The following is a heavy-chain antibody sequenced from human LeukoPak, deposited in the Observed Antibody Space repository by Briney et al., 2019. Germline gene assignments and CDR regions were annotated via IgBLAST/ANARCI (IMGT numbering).Heavy chain of an antibody. D-gene: IGHD3-10*01. CDR2: MNPNSGNT. J-gene: IGHJ4*02. V-gene: IGHV1-8*02. CDR3: ARDTYYGSGSYLPGY. CDR1: GYTFTGYY. Sequence: ASVKVSCKASGYTFTGYYIHWVRQAPGQGLEWMGWMNPNSGNTGYAQKFQGRVTMTRNTSISTAYMELSSLRSEDTAVYYCARDTYYGSGSYLPGYWGQGTLVTVSS.